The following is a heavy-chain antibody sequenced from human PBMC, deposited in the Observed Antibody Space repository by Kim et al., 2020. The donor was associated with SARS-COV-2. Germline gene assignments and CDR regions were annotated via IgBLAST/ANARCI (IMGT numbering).Heavy chain of an antibody. V-gene: IGHV3-48*04. CDR3: ARGKWLYGEY. D-gene: IGHD3-22*01. CDR1: GFTFSSYS. CDR2: ISSSSSTI. Sequence: GGSLRLSCAASGFTFSSYSMNWVRQAPGKGLEWVSYISSSSSTIYYADSVKGRFTISRDNAKNSLYLQMNSLRAEDTAVYYCARGKWLYGEYWGQGTLVTVSS. J-gene: IGHJ4*02.